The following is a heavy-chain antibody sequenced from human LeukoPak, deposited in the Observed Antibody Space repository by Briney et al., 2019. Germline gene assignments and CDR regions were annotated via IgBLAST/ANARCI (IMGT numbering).Heavy chain of an antibody. V-gene: IGHV3-9*01. CDR2: ISWNSGSI. D-gene: IGHD3-3*01. CDR3: ARPDDRGDDFWSGGPYYYYMDV. J-gene: IGHJ6*03. CDR1: GFTFDDYA. Sequence: GGSLRLSCAASGFTFDDYAMHWVRQAPGKGLEWVSGISWNSGSIGYADSVKGRFTISRDNAKNSLYLQMNSLRAEDTAVYYCARPDDRGDDFWSGGPYYYYMDVWGRGTTVTVSS.